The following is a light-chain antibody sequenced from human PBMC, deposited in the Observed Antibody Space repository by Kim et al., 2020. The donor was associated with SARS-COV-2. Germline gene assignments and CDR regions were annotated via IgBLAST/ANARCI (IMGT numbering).Light chain of an antibody. V-gene: IGLV1-44*01. CDR1: SSNIGSNT. CDR3: AAWDDSPSYV. Sequence: PGPRVTVSCSGSSSNIGSNTVNWYQQLPGTAPKLLIYSNNQRPSGVPDRFSGSKSGTSASLAISGLQSEDEADYYCAAWDDSPSYVFGTGTKVTVL. J-gene: IGLJ1*01. CDR2: SNN.